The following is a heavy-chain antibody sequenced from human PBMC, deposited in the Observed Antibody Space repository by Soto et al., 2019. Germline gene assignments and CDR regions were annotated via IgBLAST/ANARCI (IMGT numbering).Heavy chain of an antibody. V-gene: IGHV1-69*06. D-gene: IGHD3-10*01. CDR1: GGTFSSYA. J-gene: IGHJ6*02. CDR2: IIPIFGTA. CDR3: ARPYGSGSYYNGNYYYGMDV. Sequence: ASVKVSCKASGGTFSSYAISWARQAPGQGLEWMGGIIPIFGTANYAQKFQGRVTITADKSTSTAYMELSSLRSEDTAVYYCARPYGSGSYYNGNYYYGMDVWGQGTTVTVSS.